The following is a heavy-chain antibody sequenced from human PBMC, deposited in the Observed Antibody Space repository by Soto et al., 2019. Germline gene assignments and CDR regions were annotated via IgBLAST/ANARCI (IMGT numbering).Heavy chain of an antibody. V-gene: IGHV3-11*01. D-gene: IGHD1-26*01. CDR3: AKRIVGTTGHAFDV. CDR1: GFTFSAFH. CDR2: IYRGGSTV. Sequence: QVQLVESGGGLVKPGGSLRLSCAASGFTFSAFHLIWVRQPQGKGLEWISYIYRGGSTVSYADSVQGRFTISRDNAKNSLYLQLDSLRVEDTAVYYCAKRIVGTTGHAFDVWGQGTTVTISS. J-gene: IGHJ6*02.